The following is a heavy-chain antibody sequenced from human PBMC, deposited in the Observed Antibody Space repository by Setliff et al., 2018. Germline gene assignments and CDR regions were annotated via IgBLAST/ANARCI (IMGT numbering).Heavy chain of an antibody. CDR2: FYHSGSM. D-gene: IGHD2-15*01. CDR1: GGSISSSY. V-gene: IGHV4-59*12. J-gene: IGHJ4*02. Sequence: SETLSLTCTVSGGSISSSYWSWVRQPPGKGLEWVGYFYHSGSMNYNPSLKGRVTMSVDTSNNQLSLQLTSVSAADTAIYYCARDSGALGYCTGGICYDYWGQGTLVTVSS. CDR3: ARDSGALGYCTGGICYDY.